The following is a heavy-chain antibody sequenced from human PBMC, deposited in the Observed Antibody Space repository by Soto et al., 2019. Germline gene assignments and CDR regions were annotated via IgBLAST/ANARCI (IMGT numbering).Heavy chain of an antibody. V-gene: IGHV4-39*01. J-gene: IGHJ4*01. Sequence: SETLSLTCTVSGGSISSSSFHWGWIRQPPGKGLEWIGSIYYSGSTYYSPSLKSRVTISVDTSKNQFSLKLSSVTAADTAVYYCAGWSRKFGELPAKWGQGTLVTASS. CDR2: IYYSGST. CDR3: AGWSRKFGELPAK. CDR1: GGSISSSSFH. D-gene: IGHD3-10*01.